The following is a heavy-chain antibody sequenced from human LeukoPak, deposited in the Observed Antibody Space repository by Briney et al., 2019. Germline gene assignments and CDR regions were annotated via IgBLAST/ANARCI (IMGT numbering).Heavy chain of an antibody. Sequence: SSETLSLTCTVSGGSISSNSYYWGWIRQPPGKGLEWIGSIYYSGSTYYNPSLKSRVTISVDTSKNQFSLKLSSVTAADTAVYYCARQYYYDSSGYYPFDIWGQGTMVTVSS. J-gene: IGHJ3*02. CDR3: ARQYYYDSSGYYPFDI. V-gene: IGHV4-39*01. CDR1: GGSISSNSYY. D-gene: IGHD3-22*01. CDR2: IYYSGST.